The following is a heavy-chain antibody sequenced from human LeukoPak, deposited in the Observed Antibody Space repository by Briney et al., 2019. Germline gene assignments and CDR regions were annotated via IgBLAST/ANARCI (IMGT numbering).Heavy chain of an antibody. CDR2: INPNSGGT. V-gene: IGHV1-2*04. CDR3: ARGGIYSGYDFPDY. Sequence: ASVKVSCKASGYTFTGYYMHWVRQAPGQGLEWMGWINPNSGGTNYAQKFQGWVTMTRDTSISTAYMELSRLRSDDTAVYYGARGGIYSGYDFPDYWGQGTLVTVSS. J-gene: IGHJ4*02. CDR1: GYTFTGYY. D-gene: IGHD5-12*01.